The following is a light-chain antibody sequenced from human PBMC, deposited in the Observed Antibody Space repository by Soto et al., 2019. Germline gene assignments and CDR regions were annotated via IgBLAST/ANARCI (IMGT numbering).Light chain of an antibody. CDR3: SSYAGSNLYV. CDR1: SSDVGGYNY. Sequence: QSALTQPPSASGSPGQSVTISCTGTSSDVGGYNYVSWYQQHPGKAPKLMIYEVNKRPSGVPDRFSGSKSGNTASLTVSGLQAEDEADYYCSSYAGSNLYVFGTGTKVTV. V-gene: IGLV2-8*01. J-gene: IGLJ1*01. CDR2: EVN.